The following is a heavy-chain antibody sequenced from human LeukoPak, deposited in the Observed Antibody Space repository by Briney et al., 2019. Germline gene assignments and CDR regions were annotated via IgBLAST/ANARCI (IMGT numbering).Heavy chain of an antibody. D-gene: IGHD3-10*01. CDR2: IYYSGST. CDR1: GGSISSYY. V-gene: IGHV4-59*01. CDR3: ARGRSSPLWFGEANFDY. Sequence: SETLSLTCTVSGGSISSYYWSWIRQPPGKGLEWIGYIYYSGSTNYNPSLKSRVTISVDTSKNQFSLKLSSVTAADTAVYYCARGRSSPLWFGEANFDYWGQGTLVTVSS. J-gene: IGHJ4*02.